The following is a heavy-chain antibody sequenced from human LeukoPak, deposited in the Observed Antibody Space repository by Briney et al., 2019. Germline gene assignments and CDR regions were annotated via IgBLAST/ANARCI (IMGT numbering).Heavy chain of an antibody. V-gene: IGHV3-33*06. CDR3: AKDGGDQDYYDR. CDR2: IWYDGSNK. J-gene: IGHJ4*02. Sequence: TGGSLRLSCAASGFTFSSYGMHWVHQAPGKGLEWVAVIWYDGSNKYYADSVKGRFTISRDNSKNTLYLQMNSLRAEDTAVYYCAKDGGDQDYYDRWGQGSLVTVSS. CDR1: GFTFSSYG. D-gene: IGHD3-22*01.